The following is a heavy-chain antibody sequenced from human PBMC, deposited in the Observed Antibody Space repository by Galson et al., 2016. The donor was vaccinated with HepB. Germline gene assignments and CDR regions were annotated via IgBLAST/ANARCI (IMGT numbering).Heavy chain of an antibody. D-gene: IGHD3-16*02. CDR2: IWYDGSNK. J-gene: IGHJ6*03. CDR3: ARDGYVWGSYRPSRYYHYYMDV. Sequence: SLRLSCAASGFTFSNNGMHWVRQAPGKGLEWVAVIWYDGSNKYCADSVKGRFTISRDDSKNTLYLQMNRLRAEDTAVYYCARDGYVWGSYRPSRYYHYYMDVWGKGTPVTVSS. V-gene: IGHV3-33*01. CDR1: GFTFSNNG.